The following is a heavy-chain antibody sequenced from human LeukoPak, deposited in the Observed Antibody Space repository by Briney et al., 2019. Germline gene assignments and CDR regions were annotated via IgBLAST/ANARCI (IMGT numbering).Heavy chain of an antibody. CDR1: GFTFSSYS. J-gene: IGHJ5*02. V-gene: IGHV3-21*01. CDR3: APPPTVRGVTP. Sequence: GGSLRLSCAASGFTFSSYSMNWVRQAPGKGLEWVSSISSSGSYIYYADSVKGRFTISRDNAKNSLYLQMNSLRAEDTAVYYCAPPPTVRGVTPWGQGTLATVSS. CDR2: ISSSGSYI. D-gene: IGHD3-10*01.